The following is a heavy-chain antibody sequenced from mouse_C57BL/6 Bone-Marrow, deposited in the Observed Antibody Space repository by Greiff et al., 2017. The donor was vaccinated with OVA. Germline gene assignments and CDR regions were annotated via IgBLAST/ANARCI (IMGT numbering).Heavy chain of an antibody. D-gene: IGHD1-1*01. CDR3: ARRNYYGSSSYYYAMDY. J-gene: IGHJ4*01. CDR2: INPNYGTT. Sequence: EVQLVESGPELVKPGASVKISCKASGYSFTDYNMNWVKQSNGKSLEWIGVINPNYGTTSYNQKFKGKATLTVDQSSSTAYMQLNSLTSEDSAVYYCARRNYYGSSSYYYAMDYWGQGTSVTVSS. CDR1: GYSFTDYN. V-gene: IGHV1-39*01.